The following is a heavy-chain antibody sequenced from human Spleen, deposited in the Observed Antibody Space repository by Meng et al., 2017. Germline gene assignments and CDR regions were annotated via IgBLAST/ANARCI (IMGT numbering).Heavy chain of an antibody. CDR3: ARGLGEAVVPRTMFDY. V-gene: IGHV4-4*02. CDR2: IYHSGGT. Sequence: QLQESGPGLVKPSGTLSLTCVVSGGSTSSSNWWSWVRQPPGKGLEWIGEIYHSGGTKYNPSLKSRVTISVDKSKNQFSLKLSSVTAADTAVYYCARGLGEAVVPRTMFDYWGQGTLVTVSS. J-gene: IGHJ4*02. D-gene: IGHD2-2*01. CDR1: GGSTSSSNW.